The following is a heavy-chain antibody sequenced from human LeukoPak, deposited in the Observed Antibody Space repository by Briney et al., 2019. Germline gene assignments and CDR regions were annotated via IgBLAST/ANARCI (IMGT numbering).Heavy chain of an antibody. Sequence: GGSLRLSCGASGFTFSSYWMHWVRQAPGKGLVWVSRINSDGSSTSYADSVKGRFTISRDNAKNTLYLQMNSLRAEDAAVFYCAKRADYGGNSYDYWGQGTLVTVSS. D-gene: IGHD4-23*01. J-gene: IGHJ4*02. V-gene: IGHV3-74*01. CDR3: AKRADYGGNSYDY. CDR1: GFTFSSYW. CDR2: INSDGSST.